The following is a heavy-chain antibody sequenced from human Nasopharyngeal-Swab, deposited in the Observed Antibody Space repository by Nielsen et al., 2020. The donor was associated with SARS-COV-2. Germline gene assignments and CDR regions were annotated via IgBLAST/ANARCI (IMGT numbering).Heavy chain of an antibody. CDR2: LSWNSVSI. D-gene: IGHD6-13*01. CDR1: GFTFDDYA. Sequence: SLKISCAASGFTFDDYAMHWVRQAPGKGLEWVSGLSWNSVSIGYADSVKGRFTISRDNAKNSLYLQMNSLRAEDTALYYCAKGIAAAGSRCLDYWGQGTLVTVSS. CDR3: AKGIAAAGSRCLDY. V-gene: IGHV3-9*01. J-gene: IGHJ4*02.